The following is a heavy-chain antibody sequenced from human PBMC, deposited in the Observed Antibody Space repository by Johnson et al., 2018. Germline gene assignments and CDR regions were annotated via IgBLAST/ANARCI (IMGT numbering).Heavy chain of an antibody. CDR3: AKDGVPSKVARRGLYYSYYYMDV. Sequence: QVQLGQSGGGVVQPGRSLRLSCEVSGFTFSSYGMHWVRQAPGKGLEWVTFISYDGSKEYDVDSVKGRFTISRDNSKNPLYLQMGSLGPEDTAVYYCAKDGVPSKVARRGLYYSYYYMDVWGKGTTVTVSS. J-gene: IGHJ6*03. CDR1: GFTFSSYG. V-gene: IGHV3-30*18. CDR2: ISYDGSKE. D-gene: IGHD6-6*01.